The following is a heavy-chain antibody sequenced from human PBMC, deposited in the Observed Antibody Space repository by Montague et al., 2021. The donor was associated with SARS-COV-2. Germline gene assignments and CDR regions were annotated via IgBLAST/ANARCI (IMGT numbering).Heavy chain of an antibody. V-gene: IGHV4-4*07. CDR2: IYTGGYV. CDR1: GDSISRYY. Sequence: SETLSLTCSVSGDSISRYYWSWIRQPDGKGLEWIGRIYTGGYVNYNPALQSRVSMSVDTSKSQVSLNVTSVTAANTAVYYCAGAIWHPDVWGRGILVTVSS. D-gene: IGHD4/OR15-4a*01. J-gene: IGHJ2*01. CDR3: AGAIWHPDV.